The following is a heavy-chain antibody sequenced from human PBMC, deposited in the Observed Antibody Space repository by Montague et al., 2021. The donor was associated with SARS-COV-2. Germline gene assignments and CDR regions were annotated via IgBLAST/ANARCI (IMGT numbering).Heavy chain of an antibody. CDR2: VNQSGRT. Sequence: SETLSLTCAVYGGSFSGYYWSWIRQPPEKGLEWIGEVNQSGRTNNNPSLKSRVIISVDTSKNQFSLNLKSVTAADTAVYYCARDRGRYFDSGSYNWLDSWGQGTLVTVSS. J-gene: IGHJ5*01. D-gene: IGHD3-10*01. V-gene: IGHV4-34*01. CDR1: GGSFSGYY. CDR3: ARDRGRYFDSGSYNWLDS.